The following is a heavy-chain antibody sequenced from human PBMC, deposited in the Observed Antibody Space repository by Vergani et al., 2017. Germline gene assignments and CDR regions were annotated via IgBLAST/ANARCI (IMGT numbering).Heavy chain of an antibody. CDR1: GFTFSSYG. CDR2: IRYDGRNK. Sequence: QVQLVESGGGVVQPGGSLRLSCAASGFTFSSYGMHWVRQAPGKGLVWVAFIRYDGRNKYYADSVKGRFTISRDNSKNTLYLQMNSLRAEDTAVYYCAKDQMVAATSNFDYWGQGTLVTVSS. V-gene: IGHV3-30*02. CDR3: AKDQMVAATSNFDY. D-gene: IGHD2-15*01. J-gene: IGHJ4*02.